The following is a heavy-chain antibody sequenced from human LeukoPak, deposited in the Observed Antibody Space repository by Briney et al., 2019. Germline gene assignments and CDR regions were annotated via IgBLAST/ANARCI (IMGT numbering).Heavy chain of an antibody. D-gene: IGHD3-10*01. V-gene: IGHV3-23*01. J-gene: IGHJ4*02. Sequence: AGGSLRLSCAASGFTFSSYAMHWVRQAPGKGLEWVSAISGSGGSTYYADSVKGRFTISRDNSKNTLYLQMNSLRAEDTAVYYCAKDLRYYGSGSYMDYWGQGTLVTVSS. CDR3: AKDLRYYGSGSYMDY. CDR1: GFTFSSYA. CDR2: ISGSGGST.